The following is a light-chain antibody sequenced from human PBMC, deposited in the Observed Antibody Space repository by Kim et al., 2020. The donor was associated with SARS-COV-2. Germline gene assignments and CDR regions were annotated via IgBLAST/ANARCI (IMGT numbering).Light chain of an antibody. CDR1: QGINSW. J-gene: IGKJ1*01. CDR3: QQYHSYPWT. Sequence: SASVGDRVTITCRASQGINSWLAWYQQKPEKAPKSLVFAASSLQSDVPARFSGSGSGTEFTLTISSLQPEDSATYYCQQYHSYPWTFGQGTKLEIK. V-gene: IGKV1D-16*01. CDR2: AAS.